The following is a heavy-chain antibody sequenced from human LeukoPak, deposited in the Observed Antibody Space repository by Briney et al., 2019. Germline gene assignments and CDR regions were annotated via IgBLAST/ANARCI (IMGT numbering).Heavy chain of an antibody. J-gene: IGHJ4*02. V-gene: IGHV3-7*03. CDR3: AGGTGFIIKD. CDR2: IKQDGSEK. Sequence: GGSLRLSCAASGFTFSLYWMNWVRRAPGKGLEWVANIKQDGSEKNYVDSVKGRFTISRDNAKNSLYLQMNNLRVEDTAMYYCAGGTGFIIKDWGQGTLSPSPQ. D-gene: IGHD3-9*01. CDR1: GFTFSLYW.